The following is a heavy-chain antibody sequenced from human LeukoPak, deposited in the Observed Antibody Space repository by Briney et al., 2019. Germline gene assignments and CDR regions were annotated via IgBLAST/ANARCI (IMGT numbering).Heavy chain of an antibody. CDR1: SFAVTFDN. J-gene: IGHJ4*02. D-gene: IGHD3-16*02. CDR2: IYTSGSA. Sequence: GGSLRLSCAASSFAVTFDNMVWVRQTPVRGLEWLSVIYTSGSAFYADSVKGRFTISRGESKNTVYLQMNALRVDDTSVYYCVIGINYDYWGQGSLVTVAS. CDR3: VIGINYDY. V-gene: IGHV3-53*01.